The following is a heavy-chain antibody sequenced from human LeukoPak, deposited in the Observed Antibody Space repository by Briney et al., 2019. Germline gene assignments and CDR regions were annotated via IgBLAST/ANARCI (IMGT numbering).Heavy chain of an antibody. CDR2: IYYSGST. CDR1: GGSISSYY. CDR3: ARDGYSSSRAFDI. J-gene: IGHJ3*02. V-gene: IGHV4-59*06. Sequence: SETLSLTCTVSGGSISSYYWSWIRQPPGKGLEWIGYIYYSGSTYYNPSLKSRVTISVDTSKNQFSLKLSSVTAADTAVYYCARDGYSSSRAFDIWGQGTMVTVSS. D-gene: IGHD5-12*01.